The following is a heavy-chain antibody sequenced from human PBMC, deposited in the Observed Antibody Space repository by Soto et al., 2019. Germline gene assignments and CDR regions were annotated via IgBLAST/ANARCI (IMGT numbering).Heavy chain of an antibody. CDR2: IWYDGSNK. CDR3: ARERYDSGSYYFDY. J-gene: IGHJ4*02. Sequence: QVQLVESGGGVVQPGRSLRLSCAASGFTFSSHGMHWVRQAPGKGLEWVAVIWYDGSNKYYADSVKGRFTISRDNSKNALDLQMNSLRAEDTAVYYCARERYDSGSYYFDYWGQGTLVTVSS. V-gene: IGHV3-33*01. D-gene: IGHD1-26*01. CDR1: GFTFSSHG.